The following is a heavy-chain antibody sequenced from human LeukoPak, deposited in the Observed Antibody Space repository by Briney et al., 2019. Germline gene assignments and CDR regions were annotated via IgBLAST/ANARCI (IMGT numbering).Heavy chain of an antibody. D-gene: IGHD1-26*01. CDR1: GFTFSTPW. CDR3: TREADGIVGATWFVY. V-gene: IGHV3-74*01. CDR2: IDSDGSTT. Sequence: GGSLRLSCVVSGFTFSTPWMHWVRQAPGKGLVWVSRIDSDGSTTRYADSGKGRFTISRDNAQNTLYLQMNSLRAEDTAVYYCTREADGIVGATWFVYWGQGTLVTVSS. J-gene: IGHJ4*02.